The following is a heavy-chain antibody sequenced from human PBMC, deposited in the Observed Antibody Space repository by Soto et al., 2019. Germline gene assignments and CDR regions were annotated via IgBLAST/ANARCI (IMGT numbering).Heavy chain of an antibody. CDR3: ARGPSESSGYYYSDAFDI. CDR2: IYYSGST. J-gene: IGHJ3*02. D-gene: IGHD3-22*01. CDR1: GGSISSGDYY. Sequence: SETLSLTCTVSGGSISSGDYYWSWIRQPPGKGLEWIGYIYYSGSTYYNPSLKSRVTISVDTSKNQFSLKLSSVTAADTAVYYCARGPSESSGYYYSDAFDIWGQGTMVTVSS. V-gene: IGHV4-30-4*01.